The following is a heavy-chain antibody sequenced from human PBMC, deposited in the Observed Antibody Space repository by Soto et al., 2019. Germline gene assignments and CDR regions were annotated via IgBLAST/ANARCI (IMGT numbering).Heavy chain of an antibody. CDR2: ISAYNVNT. J-gene: IGHJ3*02. V-gene: IGHV1-18*01. CDR1: GYNFNNYG. Sequence: QVQLVQSGAEVKKPGASVKVSCKASGYNFNNYGISWVRQAPGQGLEWMGWISAYNVNTNFAQKFQGRVTMTTDTPTSTAYMELRSLRSDDTAVYYCASPYLFGGNRDAFDIWGQGTMVTVSS. D-gene: IGHD2-15*01. CDR3: ASPYLFGGNRDAFDI.